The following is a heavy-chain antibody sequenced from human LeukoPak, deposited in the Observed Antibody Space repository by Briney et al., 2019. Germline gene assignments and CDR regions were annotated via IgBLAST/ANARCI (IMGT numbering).Heavy chain of an antibody. CDR3: VPPPNELALHS. V-gene: IGHV3-64D*06. CDR1: GFTFSSYA. Sequence: GGSLRLSCSASGFTFSSYAIQWVRQAPGKGLGYVSAISSNGGSIYYADSVKGKFTISRDNSKNTLYLQMSSLRAEDTAVYYCVPPPNELALHSWGQGTLVSVSS. CDR2: ISSNGGSI. J-gene: IGHJ4*02. D-gene: IGHD1-1*01.